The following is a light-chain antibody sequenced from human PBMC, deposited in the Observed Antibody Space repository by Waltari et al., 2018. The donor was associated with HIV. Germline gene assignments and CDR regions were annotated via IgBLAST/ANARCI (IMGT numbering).Light chain of an antibody. Sequence: DIQMTQSPSSLSASVGDRVTIPCRASQSISSYLNWYQQKPGKAPNLLIYAASSLQSGVPSSFSGGGSGTDFTLTISSLQPEDFATYYGQRTYSTPLTFGGGPRWRSN. CDR1: QSISSY. CDR2: AAS. J-gene: IGKJ4*01. CDR3: QRTYSTPLT. V-gene: IGKV1-39*01.